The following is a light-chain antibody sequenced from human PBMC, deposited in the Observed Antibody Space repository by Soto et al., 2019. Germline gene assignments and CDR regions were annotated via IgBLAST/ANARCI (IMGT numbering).Light chain of an antibody. CDR1: QSVLYSSNNKNY. CDR2: WAS. Sequence: DIVMTQSPDSRAVSLGERATINCKSSQSVLYSSNNKNYLAWYQQKPGQPPKLLIYWASTRESGVPDRFSGSGSGTDFTLTISSLQAEDVAVYYCQQYYSTPPFGGGTKVEIK. J-gene: IGKJ4*01. CDR3: QQYYSTPP. V-gene: IGKV4-1*01.